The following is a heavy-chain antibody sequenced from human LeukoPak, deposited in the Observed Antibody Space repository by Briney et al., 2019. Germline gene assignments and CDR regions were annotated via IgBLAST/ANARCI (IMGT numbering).Heavy chain of an antibody. D-gene: IGHD6-13*01. J-gene: IGHJ4*02. V-gene: IGHV3-33*01. CDR1: GFTFSSYG. CDR2: IWYDGSNK. Sequence: GGSLRLSCAASGFTFSSYGMHWVRQVPGKGLEWVAVIWYDGSNKYYADSVKGRFTISRDNSKNTLYLQMNSLRAEDTAVYHCARVGSSSWYGDYWGQGTLVTVSS. CDR3: ARVGSSSWYGDY.